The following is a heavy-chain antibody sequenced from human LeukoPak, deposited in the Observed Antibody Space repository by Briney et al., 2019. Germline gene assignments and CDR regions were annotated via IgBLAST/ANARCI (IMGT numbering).Heavy chain of an antibody. CDR1: GYTFTSYG. Sequence: ASVKVSCKASGYTFTSYGISWVRQATGQGLEWMGWMNPNSGNTGYAQKFQGRVTITRNTSISTAYMELSSLRSEDTAVYYCARGFPSSLGGWYYFDYWGQGTLVTVSS. CDR2: MNPNSGNT. V-gene: IGHV1-8*03. D-gene: IGHD6-19*01. CDR3: ARGFPSSLGGWYYFDY. J-gene: IGHJ4*02.